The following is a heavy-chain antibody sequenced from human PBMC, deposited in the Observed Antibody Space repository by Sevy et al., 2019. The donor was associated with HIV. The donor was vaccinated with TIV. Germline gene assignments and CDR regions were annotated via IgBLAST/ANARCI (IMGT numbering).Heavy chain of an antibody. CDR2: IKSKTEGATR. J-gene: IGHJ4*02. CDR1: GFSFSNAW. V-gene: IGHV3-15*01. Sequence: GGSLRLSCAASGFSFSNAWMSWVRQAPGKGLEWVGRIKSKTEGATRDFAAPVKGRLLISRDDSRNTVNLQMNSLKTEDTAVYYCTAGVGASDFDYWGQGTLVTVSS. CDR3: TAGVGASDFDY. D-gene: IGHD1-26*01.